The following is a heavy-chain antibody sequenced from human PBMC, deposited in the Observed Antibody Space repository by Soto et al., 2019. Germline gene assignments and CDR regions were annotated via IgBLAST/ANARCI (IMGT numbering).Heavy chain of an antibody. CDR2: IKSKTDGGTT. Sequence: EVQLVESGGGLVKPGGSLRLSCTASGFTFSNVGMHWVRQAAGKGLEWVGGIKSKTDGGTTDYAAPVKGRFTISRDDSKNTLYLQMHSLKTEDTAVYYCVTVAYYERSGDQGTLVTVSS. J-gene: IGHJ4*02. V-gene: IGHV3-15*07. D-gene: IGHD3-3*01. CDR1: GFTFSNVG. CDR3: VTVAYYERS.